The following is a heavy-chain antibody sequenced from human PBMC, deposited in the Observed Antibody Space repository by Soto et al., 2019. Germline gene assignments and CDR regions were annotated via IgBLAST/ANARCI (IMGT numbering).Heavy chain of an antibody. CDR3: ARDSDYYYYGMDV. CDR2: IYYSGST. CDR1: GGSISSYY. D-gene: IGHD3-10*01. Sequence: SETLSLTCTVSGGSISSYYWSWIRQPPGKGLEWIGYIYYSGSTNYNPSLKSRVTISVDTSKNQFSLKLSSVTAADTAAYYCARDSDYYYYGMDVRGQRTTVTV. V-gene: IGHV4-59*01. J-gene: IGHJ6*02.